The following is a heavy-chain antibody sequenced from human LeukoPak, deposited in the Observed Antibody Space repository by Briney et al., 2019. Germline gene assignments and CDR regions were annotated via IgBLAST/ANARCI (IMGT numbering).Heavy chain of an antibody. CDR2: INQDGSAR. D-gene: IGHD4-11*01. J-gene: IGHJ4*02. CDR3: AREGYSSSAATY. Sequence: GGSLRLTCVASEFTFSRFWMSWVRQAPGKGLEWVAHINQDGSARYYVDSVKGRFTISRDNAQDSVFLQMNSLIAEDTAVYFCAREGYSSSAATYWGQGTLVAVSS. V-gene: IGHV3-7*01. CDR1: EFTFSRFW.